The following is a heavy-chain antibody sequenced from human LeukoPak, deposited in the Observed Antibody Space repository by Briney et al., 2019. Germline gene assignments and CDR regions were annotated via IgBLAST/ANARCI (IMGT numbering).Heavy chain of an antibody. CDR3: ARLTSSNSGSSFDY. CDR1: GGSISSNSYY. J-gene: IGHJ4*02. D-gene: IGHD4/OR15-4a*01. V-gene: IGHV4-61*05. Sequence: SETLSLTCTVSGGSISSNSYYWSWIRQPPGKGLECIGYIYYSGSTNYNPSLKSRVTISVDTSKKQFSLKLSSVTAADTAVYYCARLTSSNSGSSFDYWGQGTLVTVSS. CDR2: IYYSGST.